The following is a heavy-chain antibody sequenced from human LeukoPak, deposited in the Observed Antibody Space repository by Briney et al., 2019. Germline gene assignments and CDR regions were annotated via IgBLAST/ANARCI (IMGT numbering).Heavy chain of an antibody. CDR3: ARSHYDFWSGVYYFDY. V-gene: IGHV1-2*02. J-gene: IGHJ4*02. CDR1: GYTFTGYH. Sequence: ASVKVSCKASGYTFTGYHMHWVRQAPGQGLERMGWINPNSGGTNYAQKFQGRVTMTRDTSISTAYMELSRLRSDDTAVYYCARSHYDFWSGVYYFDYWGQGTLVTVSS. D-gene: IGHD3-3*01. CDR2: INPNSGGT.